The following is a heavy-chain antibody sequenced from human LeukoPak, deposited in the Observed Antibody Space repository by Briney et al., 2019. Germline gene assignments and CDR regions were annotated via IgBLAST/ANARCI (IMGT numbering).Heavy chain of an antibody. D-gene: IGHD5-18*01. V-gene: IGHV3-9*03. CDR2: ISWNSGSI. CDR1: GFTFDDYA. Sequence: GGSLRLSCAASGFTFDDYAMHWVRQAPGKGLEWVSGISWNSGSIGYADSVKGRFTISRDNAKNSLYLQMNSLRAEDMALYYCVKGFEIQLWSEAFDHWGQGTLVTVSS. CDR3: VKGFEIQLWSEAFDH. J-gene: IGHJ4*02.